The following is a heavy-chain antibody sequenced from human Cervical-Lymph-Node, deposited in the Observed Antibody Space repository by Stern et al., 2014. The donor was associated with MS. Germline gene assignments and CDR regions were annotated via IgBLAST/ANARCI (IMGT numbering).Heavy chain of an antibody. CDR2: IYASGAS. D-gene: IGHD2/OR15-2a*01. Sequence: QLQLQESGPGLVKPSGTLSLTCAVSGGSVSSTNWWSWVRPSPGKGLEWIGHIYASGASNYRPSHRSRLPISLDNAKNPLSLHLTSVTAADTAVYYCARERQQYCNSEGCSYWYFDLWGRGTLVTVSS. J-gene: IGHJ2*01. V-gene: IGHV4-4*02. CDR1: GGSVSSTNW. CDR3: ARERQQYCNSEGCSYWYFDL.